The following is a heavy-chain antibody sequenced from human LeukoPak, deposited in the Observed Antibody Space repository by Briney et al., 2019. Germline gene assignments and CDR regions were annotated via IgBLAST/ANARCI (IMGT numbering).Heavy chain of an antibody. CDR2: ISDTGSTI. V-gene: IGHV3-11*04. CDR1: GFTFSDYY. D-gene: IGHD3-10*01. Sequence: GGSLRLSCAASGFTFSDYYMSWIRQAPGKGLEWVSYISDTGSTIYYADSVKGRFTISRDNAKNSLYLQMNSLRAEDTAVYYCARDIGRGRGALDYWGQGTLVTVSS. CDR3: ARDIGRGRGALDY. J-gene: IGHJ4*02.